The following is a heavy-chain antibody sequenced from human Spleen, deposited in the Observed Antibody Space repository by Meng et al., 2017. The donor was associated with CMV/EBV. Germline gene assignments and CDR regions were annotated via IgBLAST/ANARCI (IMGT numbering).Heavy chain of an antibody. Sequence: SCGSISSSNWWCWVRQHPGKALEWIGEIYHSGSTNYNPSLKSRVTISVDKSKNQFSLKLSSVTAADTAVYYCARDLSGSAGGAFDIWGQGTMVTVSS. CDR3: ARDLSGSAGGAFDI. CDR2: IYHSGST. CDR1: CGSISSSNW. J-gene: IGHJ3*02. V-gene: IGHV4-4*02. D-gene: IGHD1-26*01.